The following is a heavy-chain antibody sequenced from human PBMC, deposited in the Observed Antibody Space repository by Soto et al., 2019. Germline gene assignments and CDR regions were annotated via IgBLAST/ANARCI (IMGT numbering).Heavy chain of an antibody. CDR2: MNPNSGNT. J-gene: IGHJ5*02. CDR1: VYTFTSYD. Sequence: ASVKVSCTASVYTFTSYDIKWVRQATGQGLEWMGWMNPNSGNTGYAQKFQGRVTMTRNTSISTAYMELSSLRSEDTAVYYCARLASNIWFDPWGQGTLVTVSS. CDR3: ARLASNIWFDP. D-gene: IGHD6-6*01. V-gene: IGHV1-8*01.